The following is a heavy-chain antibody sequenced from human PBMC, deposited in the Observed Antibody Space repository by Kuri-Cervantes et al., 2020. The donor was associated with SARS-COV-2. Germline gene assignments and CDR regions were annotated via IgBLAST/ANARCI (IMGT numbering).Heavy chain of an antibody. V-gene: IGHV3-53*01. Sequence: ETLSLTCAASGFTVSSNYMSWVRQAPGKGLEWVSVIYSGGSTYYADSVKGRFTISRDNSKNTLYLQMNSLRAEDTAVYYCARDTRLAARPVADYYGMDVWGQGTTVTVSS. CDR2: IYSGGST. CDR3: ARDTRLAARPVADYYGMDV. D-gene: IGHD6-6*01. J-gene: IGHJ6*02. CDR1: GFTVSSNY.